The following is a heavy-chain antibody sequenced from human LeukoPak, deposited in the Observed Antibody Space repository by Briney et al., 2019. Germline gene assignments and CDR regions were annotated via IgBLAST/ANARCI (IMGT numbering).Heavy chain of an antibody. Sequence: SETLSLTCAVNGGSFSGYFWSWIRQPPGKGLEWNGEINHSGSTYYNASLKSRITISVDTSKRQFSLRMNSVTAADTAVYFCAGYYSSIYGMDVWGQGTSVTVSS. V-gene: IGHV4-34*01. CDR1: GGSFSGYF. D-gene: IGHD3-3*01. J-gene: IGHJ6*02. CDR2: INHSGST. CDR3: AGYYSSIYGMDV.